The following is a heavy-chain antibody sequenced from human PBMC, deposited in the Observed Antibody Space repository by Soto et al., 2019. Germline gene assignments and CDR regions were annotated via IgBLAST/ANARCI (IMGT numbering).Heavy chain of an antibody. J-gene: IGHJ5*02. CDR2: SQNDVITT. CDR1: GFPFNIYG. CDR3: ARDLRYYGSGGTKNWFDP. V-gene: IGHV3-30*02. D-gene: IGHD3-10*01. Sequence: GGSLRLSCAASGFPFNIYGMHWVRQAPGKGLEWVAFSQNDVITTYYADSVKGRFTISRDNSKNTLYLQIDALRSDDTAVYYCARDLRYYGSGGTKNWFDPWGQGTLVTVSS.